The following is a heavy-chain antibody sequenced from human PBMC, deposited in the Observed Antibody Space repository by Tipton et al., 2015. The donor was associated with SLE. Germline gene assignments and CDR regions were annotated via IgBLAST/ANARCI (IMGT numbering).Heavy chain of an antibody. CDR3: ARTGYSSSWYSAEYFQH. CDR1: GGSFSGYY. CDR2: INHFGST. V-gene: IGHV4-34*01. J-gene: IGHJ1*01. D-gene: IGHD6-13*01. Sequence: TLSLTCAVYGGSFSGYYWSWIRHPPGKGLEWIGEINHFGSTNYNPSLKSRVTISVDTSKNQFSLRLTSVTAADTAVYYCARTGYSSSWYSAEYFQHWGQGTLVTVSS.